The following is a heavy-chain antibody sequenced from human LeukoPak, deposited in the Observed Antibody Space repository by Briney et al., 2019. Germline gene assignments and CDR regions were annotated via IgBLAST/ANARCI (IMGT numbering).Heavy chain of an antibody. CDR3: AKDSSGWPNN. CDR2: ISYDGSNK. D-gene: IGHD6-19*01. J-gene: IGHJ4*02. CDR1: GYTFTSYA. Sequence: SCKASGYTFTSYAMNWVRQAPGKGLEWVAVISYDGSNKYYADSVKGRFTISRDNSKNTLYLQMNSLRAEDTAVYYCAKDSSGWPNNWGQGTLVTVSS. V-gene: IGHV3-30-3*02.